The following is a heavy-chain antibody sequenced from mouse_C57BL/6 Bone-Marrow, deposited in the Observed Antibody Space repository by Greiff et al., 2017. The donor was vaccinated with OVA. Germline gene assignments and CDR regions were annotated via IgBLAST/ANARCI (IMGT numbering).Heavy chain of an antibody. Sequence: EVKVVESGGGLVKPGGSLKLSCAASGFTFSSYAMSWVRQTPEKRLEWVATISDGGSYTYYPDNVKGRFTISRDNAKNHLYLQMSHLKSEDTAMYYCARDLTGTWFAYWGQGTLVTVSA. J-gene: IGHJ3*01. V-gene: IGHV5-4*01. CDR2: ISDGGSYT. CDR1: GFTFSSYA. CDR3: ARDLTGTWFAY. D-gene: IGHD4-1*01.